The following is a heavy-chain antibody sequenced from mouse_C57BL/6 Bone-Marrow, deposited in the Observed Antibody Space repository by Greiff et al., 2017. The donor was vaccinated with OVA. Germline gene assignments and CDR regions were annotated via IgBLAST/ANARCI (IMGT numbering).Heavy chain of an antibody. CDR3: AKFYYDYDVGWFAY. J-gene: IGHJ3*01. Sequence: VTLVESGPGLVQPSQSLSITCTVSGFSLTSYGVHWVRQSPGKGLEWLGVIWRGGSTDYNAAIMSRLSITKDNSKSQVFFKMNSLQADDTAIYYCAKFYYDYDVGWFAYWGQGTLVTVSA. CDR2: IWRGGST. D-gene: IGHD2-4*01. CDR1: GFSLTSYG. V-gene: IGHV2-5*01.